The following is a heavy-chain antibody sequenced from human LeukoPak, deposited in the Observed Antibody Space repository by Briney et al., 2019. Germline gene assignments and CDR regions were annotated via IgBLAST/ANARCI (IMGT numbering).Heavy chain of an antibody. Sequence: PGGSLRLSCAVSGFTVSGNYMSWVRQAPGKGLEWVSLIYSGGTTHYADSVKGRFTISRDNSKNTLYLQMNSLRAEDTAVYYCAILTVTTLYYYYYMDVWGKGTTVTVSS. V-gene: IGHV3-53*01. CDR2: IYSGGTT. CDR1: GFTVSGNY. D-gene: IGHD4-17*01. J-gene: IGHJ6*03. CDR3: AILTVTTLYYYYYMDV.